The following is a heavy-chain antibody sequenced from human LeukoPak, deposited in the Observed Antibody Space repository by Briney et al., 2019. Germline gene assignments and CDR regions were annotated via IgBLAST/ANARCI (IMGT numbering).Heavy chain of an antibody. J-gene: IGHJ4*02. CDR1: GGSISSSSYY. CDR2: IYYSGST. D-gene: IGHD4-17*01. CDR3: VRGLDYGVGGGYYFDY. Sequence: SETLSLTCTVSGGSISSSSYYWGWIRQPPGKGLEWIGSIYYSGSTYYNPSLKSRVTISVDTSKNQFSLKLSSVTAADTAVYYCVRGLDYGVGGGYYFDYWGQGTLVTVSS. V-gene: IGHV4-39*01.